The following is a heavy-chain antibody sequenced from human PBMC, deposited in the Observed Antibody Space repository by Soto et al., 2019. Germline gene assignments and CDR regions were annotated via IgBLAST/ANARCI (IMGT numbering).Heavy chain of an antibody. CDR1: GFTFSNFA. D-gene: IGHD2-2*01. V-gene: IGHV3-23*01. CDR2: ITGSGEDT. J-gene: IGHJ4*02. Sequence: EVQLLESGGGLVEPGGSLSFSGAASGFTFSNFALRWVRQPPGKGLEWISAITGSGEDTYHADSVKGRFTTSRDNSKNTLYLQMNTLGVEDTAVYYCAKGSSISRPYYFDYWGQGTLVTVSS. CDR3: AKGSSISRPYYFDY.